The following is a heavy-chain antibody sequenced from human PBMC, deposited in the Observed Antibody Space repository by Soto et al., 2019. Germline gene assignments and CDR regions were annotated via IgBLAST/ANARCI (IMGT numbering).Heavy chain of an antibody. Sequence: AWGSLSLSCAASVFTFSGFWMHWVRQAPGKGLVLVSRMFTDVSTTYYADSVKGRFTISRDNAKSTLYLQMNSLRDEDTAVYYCVRGNTGYGNFDSWGHGTMVTVSS. J-gene: IGHJ4*01. CDR1: VFTFSGFW. V-gene: IGHV3-74*01. CDR3: VRGNTGYGNFDS. CDR2: MFTDVSTT. D-gene: IGHD5-12*01.